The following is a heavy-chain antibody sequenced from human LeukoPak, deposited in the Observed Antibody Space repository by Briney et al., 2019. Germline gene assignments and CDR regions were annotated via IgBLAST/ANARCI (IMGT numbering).Heavy chain of an antibody. CDR3: ARELNGGQTTHFDY. J-gene: IGHJ4*02. V-gene: IGHV1-69*13. CDR1: GYTFTSYG. CDR2: IIPIFGTA. D-gene: IGHD4-11*01. Sequence: ASVKVSCKASGYTFTSYGISWVRQAPGQGLEWMGGIIPIFGTANYAQKFQGRVTITADESTSTAYMELSSLRSEDTAVYYCARELNGGQTTHFDYWGQGTLVTVSS.